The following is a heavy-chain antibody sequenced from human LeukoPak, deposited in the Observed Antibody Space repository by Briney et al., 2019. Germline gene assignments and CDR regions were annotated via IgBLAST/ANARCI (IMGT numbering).Heavy chain of an antibody. D-gene: IGHD3-22*01. V-gene: IGHV3-30*02. CDR1: GFTFSSYA. J-gene: IGHJ4*02. Sequence: GGSLRLSCAASGFTFSSYAMHWVRQAPGKGLEWVAFIRYDGSNKYYADSVKGRFTISRDNSKNTLYLQMNSLRAEDTAVYYCAKDPACITMIVVVSFFDYWGQGTLVTVSS. CDR3: AKDPACITMIVVVSFFDY. CDR2: IRYDGSNK.